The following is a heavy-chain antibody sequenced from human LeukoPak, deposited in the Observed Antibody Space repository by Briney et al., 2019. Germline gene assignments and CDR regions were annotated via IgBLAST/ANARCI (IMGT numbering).Heavy chain of an antibody. J-gene: IGHJ4*02. V-gene: IGHV4-39*01. CDR2: IYYSGST. Sequence: SETLSLTCDVSGGSISSTNWWSWVRQPPGKGLEWIGSIYYSGSTYYNPSLKSRVTISVDTSKNQFSLKLSSVTAADTAVYYCARQGQWLATYYFDYWGQGTLVTVSS. CDR3: ARQGQWLATYYFDY. D-gene: IGHD6-19*01. CDR1: GGSISSTNW.